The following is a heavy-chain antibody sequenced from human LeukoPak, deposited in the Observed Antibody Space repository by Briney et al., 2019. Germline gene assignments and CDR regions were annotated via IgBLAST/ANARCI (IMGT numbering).Heavy chain of an antibody. V-gene: IGHV3-48*01. Sequence: GGSLRLSCAASGFTFSSYSMNWVRQAPGKGLEWVSYISSSSSTIYYADSVKGRFTISRDNAKNSLYLQMNSLRAEDTAVYYCASHPPKVPPAGSLSSSYPYYFDYWGQGTLVTVSS. CDR2: ISSSSSTI. J-gene: IGHJ4*02. D-gene: IGHD6-6*01. CDR3: ASHPPKVPPAGSLSSSYPYYFDY. CDR1: GFTFSSYS.